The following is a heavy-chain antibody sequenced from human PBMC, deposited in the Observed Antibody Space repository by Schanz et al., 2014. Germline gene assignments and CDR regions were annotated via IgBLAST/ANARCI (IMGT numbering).Heavy chain of an antibody. V-gene: IGHV3-7*01. CDR2: IKHDGSEK. D-gene: IGHD1-26*01. CDR3: AREVGGSFGQHY. CDR1: GFTFDDYA. Sequence: EVQLVESGGGLVQPGRSLRLSCAASGFTFDDYAMHWVRQAPGKGLEWVANIKHDGSEKYYVDSVKGRFTISRDNAKNLMYLHLNSLRAEDTAVYYCAREVGGSFGQHYWGQGALVTVSS. J-gene: IGHJ4*02.